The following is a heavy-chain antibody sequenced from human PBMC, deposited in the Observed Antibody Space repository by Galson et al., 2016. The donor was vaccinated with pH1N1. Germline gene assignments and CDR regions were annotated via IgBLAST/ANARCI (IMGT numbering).Heavy chain of an antibody. D-gene: IGHD3-22*01. CDR2: ISGLGVKT. V-gene: IGHV3-23*01. Sequence: SLRLSCAASGFTFSYHAMTWVRQAPGKGLEWVSGISGLGVKTYYADSVRGRFIISRDNSKNTLSLHVNSLRAEDTAVYYCARVVSYYDSSGDDAVDIWGQGTVVTVSS. J-gene: IGHJ3*02. CDR1: GFTFSYHA. CDR3: ARVVSYYDSSGDDAVDI.